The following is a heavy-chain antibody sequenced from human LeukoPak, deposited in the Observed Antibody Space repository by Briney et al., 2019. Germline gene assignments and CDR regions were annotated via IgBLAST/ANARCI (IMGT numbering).Heavy chain of an antibody. CDR2: ISSSSSYI. V-gene: IGHV3-21*01. J-gene: IGHJ4*02. D-gene: IGHD3-22*01. Sequence: GSLRLSCAASGFTFSSYSMNWVRQAPGKGLEWVSSISSSSSYIYYADSVKGRFTISRDNAKKSLYLQMNSLRAEDTAVYYCARAIWESSGYYFDYWGQGTLVTVSS. CDR3: ARAIWESSGYYFDY. CDR1: GFTFSSYS.